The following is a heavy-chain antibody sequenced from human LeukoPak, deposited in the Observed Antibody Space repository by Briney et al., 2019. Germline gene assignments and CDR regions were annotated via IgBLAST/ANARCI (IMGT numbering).Heavy chain of an antibody. CDR3: AREALEKTATITIESGWFDP. Sequence: GGSLRLSCAASGFTFSSYAMHWVRQAPGKGLEYVSAISSNGGSTYYANSVKGRFTISRDNSKNTLYLQMGSLRAEDMAVYYCAREALEKTATITIESGWFDPWGQGTLVTVSS. V-gene: IGHV3-64*01. CDR1: GFTFSSYA. CDR2: ISSNGGST. J-gene: IGHJ5*02. D-gene: IGHD5-24*01.